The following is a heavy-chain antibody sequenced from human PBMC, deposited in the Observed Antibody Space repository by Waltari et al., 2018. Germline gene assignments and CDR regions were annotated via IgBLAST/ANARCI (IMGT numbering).Heavy chain of an antibody. V-gene: IGHV4-59*01. CDR2: VYFSGST. Sequence: QVQLQESGPGLVKPSETLSLSCSVSDGSIRSYYWSWIRQPPGKGPEWIGYVYFSGSTKHNSSLPGRVTISLDTSKNEFSLTLRSVTAADTAVYFCARTYSRGGWYFDSWGLGTLVTVSS. CDR1: DGSIRSYY. J-gene: IGHJ4*02. D-gene: IGHD4-4*01. CDR3: ARTYSRGGWYFDS.